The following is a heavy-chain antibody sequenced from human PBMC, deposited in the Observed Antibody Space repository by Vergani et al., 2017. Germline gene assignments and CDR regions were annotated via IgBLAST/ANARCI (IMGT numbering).Heavy chain of an antibody. D-gene: IGHD3-22*01. CDR1: GYSISSGYY. J-gene: IGHJ4*02. CDR3: AGGELEYYYDSSGYYSGPGYFDY. V-gene: IGHV4-38-2*01. CDR2: IYHSGST. Sequence: QVQLQESGPGLVKPSETLSLTCAVSGYSISSGYYWGWFRQPPGKGLEWIGSIYHSGSTYYNPSLKSRVTISVDTSTNQFSLKLSSVTAADTAVYYCAGGELEYYYDSSGYYSGPGYFDYWGQGTLVTVSS.